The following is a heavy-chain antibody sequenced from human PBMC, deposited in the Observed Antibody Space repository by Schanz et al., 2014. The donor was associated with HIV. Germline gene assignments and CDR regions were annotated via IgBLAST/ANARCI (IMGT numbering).Heavy chain of an antibody. V-gene: IGHV3-23*01. J-gene: IGHJ4*02. Sequence: EVQLLESGGGLVQPGGSLRLTCAASGFTFRSYAMTWVRQAPGKGLDWVSGITGSGVSTYYADSVKGRFTISRDNSKNTLYLQMTTLRTEDTAVYYCAKPEYDSRGNSQSHFDYWGQGTLVTVSS. CDR3: AKPEYDSRGNSQSHFDY. CDR1: GFTFRSYA. CDR2: ITGSGVST. D-gene: IGHD3-22*01.